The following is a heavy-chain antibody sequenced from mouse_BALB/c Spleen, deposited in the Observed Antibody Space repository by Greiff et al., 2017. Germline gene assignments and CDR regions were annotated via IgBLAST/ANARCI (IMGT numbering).Heavy chain of an antibody. CDR1: GYSITSDYA. CDR3: ARQGYYGSRDY. CDR2: ISYSGST. Sequence: VQLKESGPGLVKPSQSLSLTCTVTGYSITSDYAWNWIRQFPGNKLEWMGYISYSGSTSYNPSLKSRISITRDTSKNQFFLQLNSVTTEDTATYYCARQGYYGSRDYWGQGTTLTVSS. D-gene: IGHD1-1*01. J-gene: IGHJ2*01. V-gene: IGHV3-2*02.